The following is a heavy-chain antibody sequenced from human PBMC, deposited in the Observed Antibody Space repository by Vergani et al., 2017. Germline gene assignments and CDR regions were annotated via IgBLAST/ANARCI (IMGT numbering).Heavy chain of an antibody. D-gene: IGHD3-3*01. CDR1: GYSFTSYW. CDR2: IYPGDSET. V-gene: IGHV5-51*01. CDR3: ARLRTRDFWSAQQGYFDY. Sequence: EVQLVQSGAEVKKPGESLKISCKGSGYSFTSYWIGCVRQMPGKGLEWMGVIYPGDSETRYSPSLQGQVTISADKSIRTAYLQWSSLKAADTAMYYCARLRTRDFWSAQQGYFDYWGQGTLVTGSS. J-gene: IGHJ4*02.